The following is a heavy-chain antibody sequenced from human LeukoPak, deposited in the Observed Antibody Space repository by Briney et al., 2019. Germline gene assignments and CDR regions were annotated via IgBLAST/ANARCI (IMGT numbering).Heavy chain of an antibody. J-gene: IGHJ4*02. V-gene: IGHV3-11*04. CDR3: ARDQGITIFGVVTTRGYYFDY. CDR1: GFTFSDYY. CDR2: ISSSGSTI. D-gene: IGHD3-3*01. Sequence: GGSLRLSCAASGFTFSDYYMSWIRQAPGKGLEWVSYISSSGSTIYYADSVKGRFTISRDNAKNSLYLQMNSLRAEDTAVYYCARDQGITIFGVVTTRGYYFDYWGQGTLVTVSS.